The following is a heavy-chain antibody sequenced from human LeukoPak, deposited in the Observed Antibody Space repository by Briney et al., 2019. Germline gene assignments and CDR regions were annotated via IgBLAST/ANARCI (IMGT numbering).Heavy chain of an antibody. CDR1: GGSISSGGYY. Sequence: SETLSLTCTVSGGSISSGGYYWSWIRQPPGKGLEWVGYIYQSGTTYYNPSLKSRVTISVDTSKNQFSLKLNSMTAADTAVYYCARISSGCPDYWGQGTLVTVSS. CDR3: ARISSGCPDY. J-gene: IGHJ4*02. D-gene: IGHD6-19*01. V-gene: IGHV4-30-2*01. CDR2: IYQSGTT.